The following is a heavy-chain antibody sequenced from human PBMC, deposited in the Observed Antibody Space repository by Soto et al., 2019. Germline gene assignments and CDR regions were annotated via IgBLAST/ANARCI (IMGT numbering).Heavy chain of an antibody. CDR1: GYTFTSHP. CDR3: AREPEDGVPGDY. Sequence: QFHLVQSGAEVKEPGASVRVSCEAPGYTFTSHPIHWARQAPGQGLEWMGWIIVSHGSPRYAPQFQGRITFGRDTSATTAYMELTSLTFEETAVYYCAREPEDGVPGDYWGQGTPVVVSS. D-gene: IGHD2-8*01. J-gene: IGHJ4*02. CDR2: IIVSHGSP. V-gene: IGHV1-3*01.